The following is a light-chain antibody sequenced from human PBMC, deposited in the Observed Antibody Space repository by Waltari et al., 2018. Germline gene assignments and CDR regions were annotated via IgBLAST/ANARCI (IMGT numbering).Light chain of an antibody. CDR1: QSVGRT. V-gene: IGKV3-20*01. Sequence: EIVLTQSPGTLSLSPGERATLSCRASQSVGRTLAWSQQKPGQAPRLLMYGASSRATGTPDRVSGSGSGTDFSLTISRLEPEDFAVYDCQHYVRLPATFGQGTKVEIK. CDR2: GAS. J-gene: IGKJ1*01. CDR3: QHYVRLPAT.